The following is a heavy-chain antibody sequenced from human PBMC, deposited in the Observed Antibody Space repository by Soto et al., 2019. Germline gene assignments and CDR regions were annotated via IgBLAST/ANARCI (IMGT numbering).Heavy chain of an antibody. Sequence: QVQLVESGGGVVQPGRSLRLSCAASGFTFSSYGMHWVRQAPGKGLEWVAVISYDGSNKYYADSVKGRFTISRDNSKNTLYLQMNSLRAEDTAVYYCAKLGVGATGFDYWGQGTLVTVSS. CDR2: ISYDGSNK. J-gene: IGHJ4*02. D-gene: IGHD1-26*01. CDR3: AKLGVGATGFDY. V-gene: IGHV3-30*18. CDR1: GFTFSSYG.